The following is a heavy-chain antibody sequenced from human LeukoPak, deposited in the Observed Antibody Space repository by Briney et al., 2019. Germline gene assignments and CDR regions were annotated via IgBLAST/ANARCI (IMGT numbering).Heavy chain of an antibody. CDR2: IYYSGST. Sequence: KPSETLSLTCTVSGGSISSYYWSWIRQPPGKGLEWIGYIYYSGSTNYNPSLKSRVTISVDTSKNQFSLKLSSVTAADTAVYYCARHSSGWYDDLDYWSQGTLVTVSS. CDR3: ARHSSGWYDDLDY. V-gene: IGHV4-59*01. J-gene: IGHJ4*02. D-gene: IGHD6-19*01. CDR1: GGSISSYY.